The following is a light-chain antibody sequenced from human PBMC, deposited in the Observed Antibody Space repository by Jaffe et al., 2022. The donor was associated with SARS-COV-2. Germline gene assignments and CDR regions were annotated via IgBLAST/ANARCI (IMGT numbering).Light chain of an antibody. Sequence: QSALTQPASVSGSPGQSITISCTGTSSDVGGYNYVSWYQQHPGKAPKLMIYDVDNRPSGVSNRFSGSKSGNTASLTISGLQSEDEADYSCSSYTSSSTLGLFGTGTKVTVL. J-gene: IGLJ1*01. CDR3: SSYTSSSTLGL. CDR1: SSDVGGYNY. V-gene: IGLV2-14*01. CDR2: DVD.